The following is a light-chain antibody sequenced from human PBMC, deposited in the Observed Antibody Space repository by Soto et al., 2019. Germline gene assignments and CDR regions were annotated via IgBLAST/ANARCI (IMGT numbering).Light chain of an antibody. CDR3: KQHDQLPIT. CDR1: QDISKY. CDR2: DVF. V-gene: IGKV1-33*01. Sequence: DIQMTQSASSLPASVGDTVTISCQASQDISKYLNWFQQKPGKAPKLLIYDVFNVETGVPSRFSGRGSGTDFTLIISNLQPEDFATYYCKQHDQLPITFGGGTKVDIK. J-gene: IGKJ4*01.